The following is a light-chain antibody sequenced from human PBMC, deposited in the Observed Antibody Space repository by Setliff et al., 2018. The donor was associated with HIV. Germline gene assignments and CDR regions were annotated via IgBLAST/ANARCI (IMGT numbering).Light chain of an antibody. CDR1: SSDIGSYDL. CDR2: EVT. J-gene: IGLJ1*01. V-gene: IGLV2-23*02. Sequence: QSALAQPASVSGSPVQSITVSCTGTSSDIGSYDLFSWFQQHPGNAPKAIIYEVTKRPSGVSNRFSGSKSGNTASLTISGLQAEDEADYFCCSPAGCGTYIFATGTKVIVL. CDR3: CSPAGCGTYI.